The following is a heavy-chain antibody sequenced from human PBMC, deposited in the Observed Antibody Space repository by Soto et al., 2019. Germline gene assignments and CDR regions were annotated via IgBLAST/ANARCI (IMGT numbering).Heavy chain of an antibody. Sequence: EVQLVESGGGLVQPGGSLRLSCVASGFMFDSYAMNWVRQAPGKGLEWVSYISPGGDRIYYAESLKGRITISRDNARNYLSLQMNILIDEDTAVYYCTKSADSAGWGVDFWGQGTLVTLSS. V-gene: IGHV3-48*02. J-gene: IGHJ4*02. CDR2: ISPGGDRI. D-gene: IGHD6-19*01. CDR3: TKSADSAGWGVDF. CDR1: GFMFDSYA.